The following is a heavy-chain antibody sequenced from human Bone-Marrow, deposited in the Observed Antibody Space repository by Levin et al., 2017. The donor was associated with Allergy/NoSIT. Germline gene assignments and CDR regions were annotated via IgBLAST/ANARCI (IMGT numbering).Heavy chain of an antibody. CDR1: FFTFIIIY. V-gene: IGHV3-53*01. Sequence: GGSLILSFSFSFFTFIIIYMNWVRQAPGRGLEWVSVYYSGGSTYYADSVKGRFTISIDNSKNSMFLEMNNLRVDDTAVYYCATDLTANWVPDACNLWGQGTTVTVSS. J-gene: IGHJ3*01. CDR2: YYSGGST. CDR3: ATDLTANWVPDACNL. D-gene: IGHD2-21*02.